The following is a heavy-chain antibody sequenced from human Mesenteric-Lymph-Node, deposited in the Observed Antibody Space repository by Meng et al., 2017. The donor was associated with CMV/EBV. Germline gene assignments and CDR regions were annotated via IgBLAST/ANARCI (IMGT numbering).Heavy chain of an antibody. CDR1: GFSFSNYM. CDR2: ISTSTTTSTYI. J-gene: IGHJ6*02. V-gene: IGHV3-21*01. CDR3: VRDRATYYYGSVSHGMDV. Sequence: GESLKISCAASGFSFSNYMMYWVRQAPGKGLEWVSSISTSTTTSTYIYYADSVKGRFTISRDNAKNSLYLQMSSLRAEDTAVYYCVRDRATYYYGSVSHGMDVWGQGTTVTVSS. D-gene: IGHD3-10*01.